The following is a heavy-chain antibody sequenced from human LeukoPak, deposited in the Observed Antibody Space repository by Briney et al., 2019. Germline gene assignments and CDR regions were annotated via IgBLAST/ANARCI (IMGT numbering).Heavy chain of an antibody. CDR2: VVYDGSVK. D-gene: IGHD6-19*01. Sequence: PGGSLRLSCEASGFSFSDYGMHWVRQGPGKGLEWVAFVVYDGSVKVYADSVKGRFTVSRDNSKNTMYLQMNSLRTEDTALYYCAKDQAGGWGQGTLVTVSS. CDR1: GFSFSDYG. V-gene: IGHV3-30*02. J-gene: IGHJ4*02. CDR3: AKDQAGG.